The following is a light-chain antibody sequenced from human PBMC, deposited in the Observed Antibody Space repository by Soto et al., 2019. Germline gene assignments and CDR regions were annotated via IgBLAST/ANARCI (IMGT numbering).Light chain of an antibody. J-gene: IGKJ1*01. V-gene: IGKV3-15*01. CDR3: QQYGGSPRT. CDR2: GAS. CDR1: QSVSSD. Sequence: EIVMTQSPATLSVSPGERATLSCRASQSVSSDLAWYHQKPGQAPRLLIYGASTRATGIPARFSGSGSGTDFTLTISRLEPEDFAVYYCQQYGGSPRTFGQGTKVDIK.